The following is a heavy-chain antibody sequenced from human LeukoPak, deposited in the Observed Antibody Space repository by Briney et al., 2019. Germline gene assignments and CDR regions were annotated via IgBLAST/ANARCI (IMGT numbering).Heavy chain of an antibody. J-gene: IGHJ4*02. CDR1: GFTFSSYG. Sequence: PGGSLRLSCAASGFTFSSYGMHWVRQAPGKGLEWAAYIQYDGSNEQYADSVKGRFSISRDSSKNILYLQMNSLRAEDTAVYYCARDLYCTNGVCFPTDYWGQGTLVTVSS. D-gene: IGHD2-8*01. V-gene: IGHV3-30*02. CDR2: IQYDGSNE. CDR3: ARDLYCTNGVCFPTDY.